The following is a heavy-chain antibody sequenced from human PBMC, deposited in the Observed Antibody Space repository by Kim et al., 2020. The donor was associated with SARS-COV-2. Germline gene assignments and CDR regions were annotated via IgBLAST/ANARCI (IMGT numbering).Heavy chain of an antibody. CDR3: AKDLPNRCTFDY. D-gene: IGHD2-8*01. J-gene: IGHJ4*02. Sequence: EYVQGRFTASRDNSKNTLYLQMNGLRGEDTAVYYCAKDLPNRCTFDYWGQGTLVGVSS. V-gene: IGHV3-30*02.